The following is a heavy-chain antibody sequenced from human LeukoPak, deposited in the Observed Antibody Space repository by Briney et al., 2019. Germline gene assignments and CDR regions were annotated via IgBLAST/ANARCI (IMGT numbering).Heavy chain of an antibody. V-gene: IGHV4-34*01. D-gene: IGHD2-2*01. CDR3: ARRSARYRLAFDI. Sequence: SETLSLTCAVYGGSFSGYYWSWIRQPPGKGLEWIGEINHSGSTNYNPSLKSRVTISVDTSKNQFSLKLSSVTAADTAVYYCARRSARYRLAFDIWGQGTMVTVSS. J-gene: IGHJ3*02. CDR1: GGSFSGYY. CDR2: INHSGST.